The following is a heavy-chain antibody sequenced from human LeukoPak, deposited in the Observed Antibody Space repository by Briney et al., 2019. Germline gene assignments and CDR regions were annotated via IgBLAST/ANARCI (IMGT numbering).Heavy chain of an antibody. CDR2: INPNSGGT. Sequence: ASVTVSCKASGGTFSSYAISWVRQAPGQGLEWMGWINPNSGGTNYAQKFQGRVTMTRDTSISTAYMELSRLRSDDTAVYYCARDYYDILTGYQYYFDYWGQGTLVTVSS. CDR3: ARDYYDILTGYQYYFDY. CDR1: GGTFSSYA. D-gene: IGHD3-9*01. J-gene: IGHJ4*02. V-gene: IGHV1-2*02.